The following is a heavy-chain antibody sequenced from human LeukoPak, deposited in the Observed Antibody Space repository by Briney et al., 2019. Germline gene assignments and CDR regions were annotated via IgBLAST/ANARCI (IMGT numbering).Heavy chain of an antibody. CDR2: ISYDGSNK. J-gene: IGHJ4*02. CDR3: AKNWNYGFDY. CDR1: GFTFSSYG. Sequence: GGSLRLSCAASGFTFSSYGMHWVRQAPGKGLEWVAVISYDGSNKYYADSVKGRFTISRDNSRNTLYPQMNSLRAEDTAVYYCAKNWNYGFDYWGQGTLVTVSS. V-gene: IGHV3-30*18. D-gene: IGHD1-7*01.